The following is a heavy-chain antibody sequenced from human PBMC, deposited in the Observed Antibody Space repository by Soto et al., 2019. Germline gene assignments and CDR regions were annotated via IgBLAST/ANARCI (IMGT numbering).Heavy chain of an antibody. V-gene: IGHV4-4*02. Sequence: QVQLQESGPGLVKPSGTLSLTCAVSGAGGSISSSNWWSWVRQPPGKGLEWIGEIYHNGRTNYNPSLKSRVTISIDKSKNQFSLRLSSVTAADTAVYYCAREDYGSGSYMYYWGQGTLVTVSS. CDR2: IYHNGRT. D-gene: IGHD3-10*01. CDR3: AREDYGSGSYMYY. CDR1: GAGGSISSSNW. J-gene: IGHJ4*02.